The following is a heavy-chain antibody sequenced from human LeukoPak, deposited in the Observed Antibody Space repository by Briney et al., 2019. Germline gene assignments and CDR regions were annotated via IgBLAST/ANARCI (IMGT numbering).Heavy chain of an antibody. D-gene: IGHD6-19*01. CDR1: GYTFTSYG. CDR2: ISAYNGNT. V-gene: IGHV1-18*01. Sequence: ASVKVSCKASGYTFTSYGISWVRQAPGQGLEWMGWISAYNGNTNYAQKLQGRVTMTTDTSTSTAYMELRSLRSDDTAVYYCARDRPYSSSYLTPVYDYWGQGTLVTVSS. CDR3: ARDRPYSSSYLTPVYDY. J-gene: IGHJ4*02.